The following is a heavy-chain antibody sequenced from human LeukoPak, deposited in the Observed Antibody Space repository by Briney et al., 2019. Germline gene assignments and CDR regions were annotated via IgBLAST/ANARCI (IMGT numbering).Heavy chain of an antibody. CDR2: LYTGGGT. CDR3: TRSGYRHPYHFDS. CDR1: GFTVSSNY. V-gene: IGHV3-53*01. D-gene: IGHD3-22*01. Sequence: GGSLRLSCAASGFTVSSNYMSWVRQAPGKGLEWVSVLYTGGGTDHADSVKGRFTISRDNSKNTLALQMNSLRVEDTAIYYCTRSGYRHPYHFDSWGQGTLVTVSS. J-gene: IGHJ4*02.